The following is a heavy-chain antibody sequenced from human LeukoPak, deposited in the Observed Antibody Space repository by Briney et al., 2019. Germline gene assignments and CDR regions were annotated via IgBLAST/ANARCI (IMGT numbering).Heavy chain of an antibody. D-gene: IGHD3-9*01. CDR2: ISYDGSNK. Sequence: GRSLRLSCAASGFTFSSYGMHWVRQAPGKGLEWVAVISYDGSNKYYADSVKGRFTISRDNSKNALYLQMNSLRAEDTAVYYCAKDLDILTGYLVGYWGQGTLVTVSS. J-gene: IGHJ4*02. CDR3: AKDLDILTGYLVGY. CDR1: GFTFSSYG. V-gene: IGHV3-30*18.